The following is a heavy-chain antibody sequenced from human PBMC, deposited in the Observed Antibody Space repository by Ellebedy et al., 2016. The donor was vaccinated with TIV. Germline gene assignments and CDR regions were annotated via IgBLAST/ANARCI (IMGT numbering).Heavy chain of an antibody. Sequence: ETLSLXXAVYGGSFSGYYWSWVRQAPGKGLEWVSAVNPRGVQTYYADSVKGRFTISRDNSKNTVDLQMNSLRAEDTAVYYCAKEKDHTKPYDYWGQGTLVTVSS. CDR1: GGSFSGYY. J-gene: IGHJ4*02. CDR2: VNPRGVQT. CDR3: AKEKDHTKPYDY. D-gene: IGHD2-15*01. V-gene: IGHV3-23*01.